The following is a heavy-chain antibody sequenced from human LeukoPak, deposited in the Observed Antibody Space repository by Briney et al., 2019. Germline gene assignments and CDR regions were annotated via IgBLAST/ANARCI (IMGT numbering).Heavy chain of an antibody. CDR3: ARDRDTAFDY. V-gene: IGHV3-30-3*01. Sequence: GGSLRLSCAASGFTFSSYAMHWVRQAPGKGLEWVAVISYDGSNKYYADSVKGRFTISRDNSKNTLYLQMNSPRAEDTAVYYCARDRDTAFDYWGQGTLVTVSS. CDR1: GFTFSSYA. CDR2: ISYDGSNK. J-gene: IGHJ4*02. D-gene: IGHD5-18*01.